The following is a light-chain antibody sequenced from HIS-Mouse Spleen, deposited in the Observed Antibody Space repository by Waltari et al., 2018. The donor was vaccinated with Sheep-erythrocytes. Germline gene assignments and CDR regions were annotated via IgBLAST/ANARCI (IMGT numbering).Light chain of an antibody. CDR3: QQYNNWPPGT. Sequence: EIVMTQSPATLSVSPEERATLPCRASQSVSSNLAWYQQKPGQAPRLLIYGASTRATGIPARFSGSGSGTEFTLTISSMQSEDFAVYYCQQYNNWPPGTFGQGTKLEIK. V-gene: IGKV3-15*01. J-gene: IGKJ2*02. CDR2: GAS. CDR1: QSVSSN.